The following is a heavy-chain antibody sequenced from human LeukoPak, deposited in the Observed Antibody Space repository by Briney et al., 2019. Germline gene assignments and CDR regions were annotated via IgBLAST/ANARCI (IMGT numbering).Heavy chain of an antibody. V-gene: IGHV1-69*06. D-gene: IGHD3-9*01. CDR2: SIPIFGTA. CDR3: ASPREGFDGDYYYMDV. J-gene: IGHJ6*03. CDR1: RGTFSSYA. Sequence: SVKVSCKASRGTFSSYAIGWVRQAPGQGLEWMGGSIPIFGTANYAQKFQGRVTITADKSTSTAYMELSSLRSEDTAVYYCASPREGFDGDYYYMDVWGKGTTVTVSS.